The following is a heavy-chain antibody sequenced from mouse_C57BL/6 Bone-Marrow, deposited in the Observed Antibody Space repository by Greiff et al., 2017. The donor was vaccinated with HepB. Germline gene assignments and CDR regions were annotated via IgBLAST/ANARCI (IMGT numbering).Heavy chain of an antibody. J-gene: IGHJ2*01. Sequence: QVQLQQSGPELVKPGASVKISCKASGYTFTDYYINWVKQRPGQGLEWIGWIFPGSGSTYYNEKFKGKATLTVDKSSSTAYMLLSSLTSEDSAVYFCARFSLFYYGSSYLFDYWGQGTTLTVSS. CDR3: ARFSLFYYGSSYLFDY. D-gene: IGHD1-1*01. V-gene: IGHV1-75*01. CDR1: GYTFTDYY. CDR2: IFPGSGST.